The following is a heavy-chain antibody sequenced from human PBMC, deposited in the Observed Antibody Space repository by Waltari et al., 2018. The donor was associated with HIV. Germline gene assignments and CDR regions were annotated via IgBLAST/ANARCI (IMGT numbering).Heavy chain of an antibody. CDR3: ARESGYQLVRWLDP. D-gene: IGHD2-2*01. V-gene: IGHV1-2*02. CDR2: INPISGGT. CDR1: GYLFHGQY. J-gene: IGHJ5*02. Sequence: QVHLVQSGPEVKKPGASMKVSCKASGYLFHGQYMHWLRQAPGQGLEWLGWINPISGGTNYAQTLQGRVTMTRDAPINTVYMELKSLRYDDTAMSYCARESGYQLVRWLDPWGQGTRVTVSS.